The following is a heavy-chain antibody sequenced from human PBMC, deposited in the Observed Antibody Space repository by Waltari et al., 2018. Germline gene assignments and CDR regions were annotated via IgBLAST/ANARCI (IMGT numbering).Heavy chain of an antibody. V-gene: IGHV3-30-3*01. CDR2: ISYDGSNK. CDR1: GLTFSSFA. D-gene: IGHD3-10*01. Sequence: QVQLVESGGGVVQPGRSLRLSCAASGLTFSSFAMHWVRRAPVRGLEWVEVISYDGSNKFYADSVKGRFTISRDNSKNILYLQMNSLRTEDTAVFYCARDQSGGFDYWGLGTLVTVSS. CDR3: ARDQSGGFDY. J-gene: IGHJ4*02.